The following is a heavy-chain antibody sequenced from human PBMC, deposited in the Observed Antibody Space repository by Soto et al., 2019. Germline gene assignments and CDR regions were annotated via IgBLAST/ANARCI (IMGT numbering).Heavy chain of an antibody. CDR1: GFIFSNYA. J-gene: IGHJ6*02. Sequence: GGSLRLSCEASGFIFSNYAMHWVRQAPAKGLESVSSISNDGNKNYYADSVAGRFTISRDNSKNTLYLQMDSLRAEDTAVYYCARRDRGYEFTMDVWGQGTTVTVSS. CDR3: ARRDRGYEFTMDV. CDR2: ISNDGNKN. V-gene: IGHV3-30*14. D-gene: IGHD3-3*01.